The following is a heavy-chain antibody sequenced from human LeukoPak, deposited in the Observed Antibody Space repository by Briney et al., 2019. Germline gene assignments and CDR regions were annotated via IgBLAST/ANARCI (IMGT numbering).Heavy chain of an antibody. CDR3: ASLVWDYYYDSSGKGFDY. Sequence: GGSLRLSCAASGFTFSSYSMNWVRQAPGKGLEWVSSISSSSSYIYYADSVKGRFTISRDNAKNSLYMQMNRLRAEDTAVYYCASLVWDYYYDSSGKGFDYWGQGTLVTVSS. J-gene: IGHJ4*02. V-gene: IGHV3-21*01. CDR2: ISSSSSYI. D-gene: IGHD3-22*01. CDR1: GFTFSSYS.